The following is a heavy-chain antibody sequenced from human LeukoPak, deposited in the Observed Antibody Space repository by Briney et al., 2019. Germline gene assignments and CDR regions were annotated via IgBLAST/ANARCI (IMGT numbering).Heavy chain of an antibody. D-gene: IGHD3-22*01. CDR1: GYTFTSYG. J-gene: IGHJ4*02. CDR2: ISAYNGNT. CDR3: ARDPVQSPLRGYYRDY. V-gene: IGHV1-18*01. Sequence: ASVKVSCKASGYTFTSYGISWVRQAPGQGLEWMGWISAYNGNTNYAQKLQDRVTMTTDTSTSTAYMELGSLRSDDTAVYYCARDPVQSPLRGYYRDYWGQGTLVTVSS.